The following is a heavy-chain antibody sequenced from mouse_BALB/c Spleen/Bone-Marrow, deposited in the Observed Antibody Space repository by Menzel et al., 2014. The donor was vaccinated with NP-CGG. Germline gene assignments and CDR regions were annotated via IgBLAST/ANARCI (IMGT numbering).Heavy chain of an antibody. CDR1: GYSITRDYA. Sequence: VQLQQSGPGLVKPSQSLSLTCIVTGYSITRDYAWNWIRQFPGNKLDWMGYISYSGSTTYNPSLESRISITRDTSKNQFFLQLNSVTTEDTATYYCARSSSYDYDVGLAYWGQGTLVTVSA. J-gene: IGHJ3*01. V-gene: IGHV3-2*02. CDR3: ARSSSYDYDVGLAY. CDR2: ISYSGST. D-gene: IGHD2-4*01.